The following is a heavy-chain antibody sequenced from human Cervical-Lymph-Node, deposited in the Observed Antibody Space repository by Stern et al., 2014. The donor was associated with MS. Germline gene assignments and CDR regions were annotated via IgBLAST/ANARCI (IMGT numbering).Heavy chain of an antibody. Sequence: QVQLQESGPGLVKPSQTLSLTCTVSGGSISSGSYYWSWIRQPAGKGLEWIGRIYTSGSTNYNPSLKSRVTLSVDTSKNQFSLKRSFVTAADTAVYYCARDCRLRYFDNYGMDVWGQGTTVTVSS. D-gene: IGHD3-9*01. J-gene: IGHJ6*02. CDR1: GGSISSGSYY. CDR3: ARDCRLRYFDNYGMDV. CDR2: IYTSGST. V-gene: IGHV4-61*02.